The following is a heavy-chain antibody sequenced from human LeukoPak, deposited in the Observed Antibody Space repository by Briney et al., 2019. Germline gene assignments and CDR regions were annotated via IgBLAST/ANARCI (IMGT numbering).Heavy chain of an antibody. CDR3: ARSIYGSGSYYLGNWFDP. J-gene: IGHJ5*02. V-gene: IGHV4-4*07. CDR1: GVSISSYY. CDR2: IYTSGST. Sequence: SETLSLTCTVSGVSISSYYWSWIRQPAGKGLEWIGRIYTSGSTNYNPSLKSRVTMSVDTSKNQFSLKLSSVTAADTAVYYCARSIYGSGSYYLGNWFDPWGQGTLVTVSS. D-gene: IGHD3-10*01.